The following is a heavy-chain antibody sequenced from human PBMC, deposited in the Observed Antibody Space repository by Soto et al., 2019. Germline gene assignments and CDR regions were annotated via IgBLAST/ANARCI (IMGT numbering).Heavy chain of an antibody. D-gene: IGHD2-2*01. CDR1: GFSLSSAGMG. Sequence: QVTLKESGPVLVKPTEPLTLTCTVSGFSLSSAGMGVSWVRQPPGKALEWLAHIFSNGEESYSTSLRTRLTISKDTSKSQVVLTMTNMDPVDTATYYCARYISLPAAVDNWFDPWGQGTLVTVSS. CDR2: IFSNGEE. J-gene: IGHJ5*02. V-gene: IGHV2-26*01. CDR3: ARYISLPAAVDNWFDP.